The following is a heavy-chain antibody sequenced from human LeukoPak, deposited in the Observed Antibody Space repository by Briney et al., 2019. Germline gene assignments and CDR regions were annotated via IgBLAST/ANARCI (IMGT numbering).Heavy chain of an antibody. D-gene: IGHD5-18*01. CDR3: SRERGYSYGYSDY. Sequence: GGSLRLSCAASRFTFSSYSMNWVRQAPEKGLEWVSSISSSSTSMYYADSVKGRFTISRDNAKNSLYLQMNSLRAEDTAVYYCSRERGYSYGYSDYWGQGTLVTVSS. CDR2: ISSSSTSM. V-gene: IGHV3-21*01. CDR1: RFTFSSYS. J-gene: IGHJ4*02.